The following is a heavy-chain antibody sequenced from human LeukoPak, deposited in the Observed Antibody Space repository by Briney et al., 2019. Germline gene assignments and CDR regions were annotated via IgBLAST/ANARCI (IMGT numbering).Heavy chain of an antibody. CDR2: IRYDGSNK. CDR1: GFTFSSYG. D-gene: IGHD3-10*01. J-gene: IGHJ3*02. Sequence: GGSLRLSCAASGFTFSSYGMHWVRQAPGKGLDWVAFIRYDGSNKYYADSVKGRFTISRDNSKNTLYLQMNSLRAEDTAVYYCAKGLATMVRGVKSDAFDIWGQGTMVTVSS. CDR3: AKGLATMVRGVKSDAFDI. V-gene: IGHV3-30*02.